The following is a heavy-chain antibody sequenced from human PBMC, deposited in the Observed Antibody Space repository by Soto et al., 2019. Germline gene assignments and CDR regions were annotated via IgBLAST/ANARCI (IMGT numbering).Heavy chain of an antibody. J-gene: IGHJ6*02. V-gene: IGHV4-59*01. CDR2: MYNTGST. D-gene: IGHD2-21*02. CDR3: ARDLWGYCGTDCYPLDV. CDR1: GGTISRYY. Sequence: QVQLQESGPGLVKPSETLSLTCTVSGGTISRYYWSWIRQPPGKGLEWIGYMYNTGSTVYNPSFKSRVTISVDTSKNQFSLKLNSVTAADTAVYYCARDLWGYCGTDCYPLDVWGQGTTSLSP.